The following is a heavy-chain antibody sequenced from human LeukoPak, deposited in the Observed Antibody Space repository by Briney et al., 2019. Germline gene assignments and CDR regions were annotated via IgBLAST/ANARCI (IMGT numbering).Heavy chain of an antibody. CDR2: IYHSGST. D-gene: IGHD6-6*01. V-gene: IGHV4-38-2*01. CDR3: ARGSSSSFGYFDY. Sequence: SETLSLTCAVSGYSISSGYYWGWIRQPPAKGLEWVGSIYHSGSTYYNPSLKSRVTISVDTSKNQFSLKLSSVTAADTAVYYCARGSSSSFGYFDYWGQGTLVTVSS. CDR1: GYSISSGYY. J-gene: IGHJ4*02.